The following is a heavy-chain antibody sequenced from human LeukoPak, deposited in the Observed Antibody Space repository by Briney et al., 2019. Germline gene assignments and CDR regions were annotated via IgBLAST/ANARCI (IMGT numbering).Heavy chain of an antibody. Sequence: ETLSLTCTVSGGSISSYYWSWVRQAPGKGLEWVANIKQDGSEKYYVDSVKGRFTISRDNAKNSLYLQMNSLRAEDTAVFYCARDSSRIAAAGFDYWGQGTLVTVSS. D-gene: IGHD6-13*01. J-gene: IGHJ4*02. V-gene: IGHV3-7*01. CDR1: GGSISSYY. CDR2: IKQDGSEK. CDR3: ARDSSRIAAAGFDY.